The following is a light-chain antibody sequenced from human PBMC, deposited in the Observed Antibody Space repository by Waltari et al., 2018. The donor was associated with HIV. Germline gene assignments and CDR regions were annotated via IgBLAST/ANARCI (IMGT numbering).Light chain of an antibody. V-gene: IGLV2-11*01. CDR2: NVS. CDR1: ISHVGAYNY. Sequence: SALTQPPSVSESPGQSVPISFTGTISHVGAYNYVSWYQQHPGRAPKFIIYNVSERPSGVPDRFSGSKSGNTASLTISGLQAEDEADYYCSSYAGTSNFVLFGGGTKLTVL. CDR3: SSYAGTSNFVL. J-gene: IGLJ2*01.